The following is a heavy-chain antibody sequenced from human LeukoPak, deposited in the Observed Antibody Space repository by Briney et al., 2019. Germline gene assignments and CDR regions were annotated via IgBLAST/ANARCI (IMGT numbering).Heavy chain of an antibody. Sequence: SETLSLTCAVYGGSFSGYYWSWIRQPTGKGLEWIGEINHSASTNYNPSLKSRVTISVDRSKNQFSLKLSSVTAADTAVYYCARGTRGEFQHWGQGTLVTVSS. CDR3: ARGTRGEFQH. CDR1: GGSFSGYY. CDR2: INHSAST. J-gene: IGHJ1*01. V-gene: IGHV4-34*01.